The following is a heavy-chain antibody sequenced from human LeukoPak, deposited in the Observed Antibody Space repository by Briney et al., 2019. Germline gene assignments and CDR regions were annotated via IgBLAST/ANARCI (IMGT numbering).Heavy chain of an antibody. CDR2: TYYRSKGYN. Sequence: SQTLSLTCAISGDSFSSNNAAGTWIRQSPSRGLEWLGRTYYRSKGYNDYAVSVKSRITINPDTSENHFSLQLNSVTPVDTAVYYCARGYGYYFDYWGQGTLVTVSS. CDR1: GDSFSSNNAA. D-gene: IGHD5-18*01. J-gene: IGHJ4*02. CDR3: ARGYGYYFDY. V-gene: IGHV6-1*01.